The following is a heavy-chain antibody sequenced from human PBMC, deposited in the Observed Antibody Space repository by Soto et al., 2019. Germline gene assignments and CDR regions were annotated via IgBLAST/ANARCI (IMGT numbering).Heavy chain of an antibody. D-gene: IGHD2-2*01. Sequence: SETLSLTCTVSGGSINSYYWSWIRQSPGRGLEWIGYIYYSGTTNYNPSLKSRVTISADTSKSQFSLKVTSVTSADTAVYYCARAGSSLDYWGQGILVTVSS. CDR2: IYYSGTT. J-gene: IGHJ4*02. CDR3: ARAGSSLDY. CDR1: GGSINSYY. V-gene: IGHV4-59*12.